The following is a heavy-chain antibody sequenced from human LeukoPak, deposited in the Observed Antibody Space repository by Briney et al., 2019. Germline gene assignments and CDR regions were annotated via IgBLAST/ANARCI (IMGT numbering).Heavy chain of an antibody. J-gene: IGHJ4*02. CDR2: ISGSDDST. D-gene: IGHD2-2*02. Sequence: GGSLRLSCAASGFIVRSYAMYWVRQAPGKGLEWVSAISGSDDSTYYIDSVKGRFTISRDNSKNTVYLQMNSLRDEDTAAYSCARRRPGLYYFDYWGQGTLVTVSS. V-gene: IGHV3-23*01. CDR3: ARRRPGLYYFDY. CDR1: GFIVRSYA.